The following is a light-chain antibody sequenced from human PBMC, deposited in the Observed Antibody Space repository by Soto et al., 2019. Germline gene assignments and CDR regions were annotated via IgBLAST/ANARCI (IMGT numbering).Light chain of an antibody. CDR3: KQYHNWPIT. Sequence: EIVMTQSPATLSVSTGERSTLSCMAIQSVRRNLAWHQQKPCQAPRILIYDASTRDTGISARFRGSGSGPEFTLTISSLQSADFELYYCKQYHNWPITFGQGTRVEIK. CDR1: QSVRRN. J-gene: IGKJ5*01. CDR2: DAS. V-gene: IGKV3-15*01.